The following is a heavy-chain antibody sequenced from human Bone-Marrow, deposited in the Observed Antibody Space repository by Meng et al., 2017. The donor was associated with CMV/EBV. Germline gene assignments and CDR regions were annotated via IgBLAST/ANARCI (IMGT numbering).Heavy chain of an antibody. CDR2: VYYSGST. CDR3: ARGLVVPAAIFEVGIAARPAADV. J-gene: IGHJ6*02. D-gene: IGHD2-2*02. V-gene: IGHV4-61*08. CDR1: GGPVSGDEYY. Sequence: GSLRLSCTVSGGPVSGDEYYWTWIRQSPGKGLEWIGYVYYSGSTNYNPSLKSRVTLSVDTSTNQFSLNLNSVTATDTAVYYCARGLVVPAAIFEVGIAARPAADVWGQGTTVTVSS.